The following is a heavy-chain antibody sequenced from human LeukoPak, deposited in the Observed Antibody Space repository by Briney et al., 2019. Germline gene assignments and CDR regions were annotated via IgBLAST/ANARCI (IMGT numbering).Heavy chain of an antibody. CDR2: ISGSGGSGGST. CDR1: GFTFSSYA. Sequence: GGSLRLSCAASGFTFSSYAMSWVRQAPGKGLEWVSVISGSGGSGGSTYYADSVKGRFTISRDNSKNTLYLQMNSLRAEDTAVYYCAKPHYGPGSSRYSYFDSWGQGTLVTVAS. D-gene: IGHD3-10*01. V-gene: IGHV3-23*01. J-gene: IGHJ4*02. CDR3: AKPHYGPGSSRYSYFDS.